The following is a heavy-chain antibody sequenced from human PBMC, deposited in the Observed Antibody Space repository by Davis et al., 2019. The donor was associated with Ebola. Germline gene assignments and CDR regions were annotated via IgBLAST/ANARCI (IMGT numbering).Heavy chain of an antibody. D-gene: IGHD3-22*01. CDR2: IYYTGST. Sequence: SETLSLTCTVSGGSISSGGYYYTWIRQHPGRGLEWIGYIYYTGSTYYNPSLKSRLTISVDTSKNQFSLNLSSVTAADTAVYYCARGPYYYDRSGYYHVFDIWGQGTMVTVSS. J-gene: IGHJ3*02. CDR3: ARGPYYYDRSGYYHVFDI. CDR1: GGSISSGGYY. V-gene: IGHV4-31*03.